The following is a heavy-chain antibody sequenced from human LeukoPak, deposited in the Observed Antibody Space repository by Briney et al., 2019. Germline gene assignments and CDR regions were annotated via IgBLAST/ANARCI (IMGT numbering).Heavy chain of an antibody. CDR2: ISGSGGST. Sequence: GGSLRLSCAASGFTFSSYAMSWVRQAPGKGLEWVSAISGSGGSTYYADSVKGRITISRDNSKNTLYLQMNSLRAEDTAVYYCATQRWLQWLDYWGQGTLVTVSS. V-gene: IGHV3-23*01. D-gene: IGHD5-24*01. J-gene: IGHJ4*02. CDR3: ATQRWLQWLDY. CDR1: GFTFSSYA.